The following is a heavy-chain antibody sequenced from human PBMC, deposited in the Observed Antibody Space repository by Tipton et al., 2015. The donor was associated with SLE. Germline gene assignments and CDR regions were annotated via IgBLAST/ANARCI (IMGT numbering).Heavy chain of an antibody. V-gene: IGHV4-61*08. CDR1: GGSISSGDYY. D-gene: IGHD6-13*01. Sequence: TLSLTCTVSGGSISSGDYYWSWIRQPPGKGLEWIGYIYYSGSTNYNPSLKSRVTISVDTSKNQFSLKLSSVTAADTAVYYCASRGAAAAPGWYFDLWGRGTLVTVSS. J-gene: IGHJ2*01. CDR3: ASRGAAAAPGWYFDL. CDR2: IYYSGST.